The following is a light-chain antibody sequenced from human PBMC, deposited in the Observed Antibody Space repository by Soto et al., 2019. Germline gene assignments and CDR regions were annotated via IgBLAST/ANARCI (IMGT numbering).Light chain of an antibody. Sequence: AIQMTQSPSSLSASVGDRVTITCRASQGIRNDLDWFQQKPGKAPKLLIYAASNLQSGVPARFSGSGSGTDFPLTISSPQPEDFATYFCLQKYFYPFTFGPGNKVDIK. V-gene: IGKV1-6*01. CDR1: QGIRND. CDR3: LQKYFYPFT. CDR2: AAS. J-gene: IGKJ3*01.